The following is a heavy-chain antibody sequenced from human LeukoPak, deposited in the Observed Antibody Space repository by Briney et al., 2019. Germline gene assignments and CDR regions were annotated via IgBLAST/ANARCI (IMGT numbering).Heavy chain of an antibody. CDR2: INHSGST. V-gene: IGHV4-34*01. D-gene: IGHD3-22*01. CDR3: ARGKGYYDSSGSSPAFDY. Sequence: PSETLSLTCAVYGGSFSGYYWSWIRQPPGKGLEWIGEINHSGSTNYNPSLKSRVTISVDTSKNQFSLKLSSVTAADTAVYYCARGKGYYDSSGSSPAFDYWGQGTLVTVSS. CDR1: GGSFSGYY. J-gene: IGHJ4*02.